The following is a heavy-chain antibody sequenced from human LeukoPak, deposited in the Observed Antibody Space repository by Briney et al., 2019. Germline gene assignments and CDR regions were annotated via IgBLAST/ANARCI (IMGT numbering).Heavy chain of an antibody. CDR2: ISSSSSYI. CDR3: ARGGGGYDILTGYSHNWFDP. D-gene: IGHD3-9*01. J-gene: IGHJ5*02. Sequence: NPGGSLRLSCAASGFTFSSYSMNWVRQAPGKGLEWVSSISSSSSYIYYADSVKGRFTISRDNAKNSLYLQMNSLRAEDTAVYYCARGGGGYDILTGYSHNWFDPWGQGTLVTVSS. V-gene: IGHV3-21*04. CDR1: GFTFSSYS.